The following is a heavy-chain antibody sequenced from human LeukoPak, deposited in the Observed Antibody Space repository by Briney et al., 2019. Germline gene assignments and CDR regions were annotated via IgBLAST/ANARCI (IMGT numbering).Heavy chain of an antibody. Sequence: TSETLSLTCTVPDGSISSYYWSWIRQPPGKGLEWIGYIYYSGSTNHNPSLKSRVTISVDTSKNQFSLKLSSVTAADTAVYYCAAEDDYGDSPHYWGQGTLVTVSS. J-gene: IGHJ4*02. V-gene: IGHV4-59*01. CDR1: DGSISSYY. CDR2: IYYSGST. D-gene: IGHD4-17*01. CDR3: AAEDDYGDSPHY.